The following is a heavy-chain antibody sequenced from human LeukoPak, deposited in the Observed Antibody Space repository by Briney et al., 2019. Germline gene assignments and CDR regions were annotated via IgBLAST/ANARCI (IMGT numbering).Heavy chain of an antibody. CDR2: ISYDGSNT. CDR3: ARDNGYSNGHAFDS. Sequence: GGSLRLSCAASGFTFSSHSMHWVRQAPGKGLEWVALISYDGSNTYYSHSVKGRFTISRDNSKNTLCLQMNSLRPEDTAVYYCARDNGYSNGHAFDSWGQGTLVTVSS. CDR1: GFTFSSHS. V-gene: IGHV3-30-3*01. J-gene: IGHJ4*02. D-gene: IGHD5-18*01.